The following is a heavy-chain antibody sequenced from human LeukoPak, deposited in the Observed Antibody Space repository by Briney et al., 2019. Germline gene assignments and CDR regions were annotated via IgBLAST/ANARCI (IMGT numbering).Heavy chain of an antibody. CDR1: GGSFSGYY. Sequence: SSETLSLTCAVYGGSFSGYYWSWIRQPPGKGLEWIGEINHSGSTNYNPSLKSRVTISVDTFKNQFSLKLSSVTAADTAVYYCARGRVGGYNDYWGQGTLVTVSS. V-gene: IGHV4-34*01. J-gene: IGHJ4*02. CDR2: INHSGST. D-gene: IGHD5-24*01. CDR3: ARGRVGGYNDY.